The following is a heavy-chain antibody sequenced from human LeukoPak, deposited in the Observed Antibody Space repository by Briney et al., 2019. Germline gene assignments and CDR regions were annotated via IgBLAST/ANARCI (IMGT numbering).Heavy chain of an antibody. V-gene: IGHV4-39*01. J-gene: IGHJ4*02. CDR2: ISYSGRT. D-gene: IGHD3-10*01. CDR1: GFTVSSYY. Sequence: SETLTLSCAASGFTVSSYYWHWLRQPPGKGLEWVGSISYSGRTYYNPSLKSRVTISVDTSKNQNSLKLSYVTAADIAIFYSVSLYSGTRPLDYWGQGTLVTVSS. CDR3: VSLYSGTRPLDY.